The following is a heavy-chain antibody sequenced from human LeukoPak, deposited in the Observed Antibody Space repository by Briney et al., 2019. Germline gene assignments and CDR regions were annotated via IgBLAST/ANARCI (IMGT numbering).Heavy chain of an antibody. J-gene: IGHJ5*02. V-gene: IGHV1-18*01. Sequence: ASVKVSCKASGYTFTSYGISWVRQAPGQGLEWMGWISAYNGNTNYAQKLQGRVTMTTDTSTSTAYMELRSLRSDDTAVYYCARADNMVRGPLNWFDPWGQGTLVTVSS. CDR3: ARADNMVRGPLNWFDP. CDR2: ISAYNGNT. CDR1: GYTFTSYG. D-gene: IGHD3-10*01.